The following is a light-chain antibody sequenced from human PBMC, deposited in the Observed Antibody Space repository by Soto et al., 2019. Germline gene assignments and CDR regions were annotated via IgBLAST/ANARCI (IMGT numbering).Light chain of an antibody. CDR1: SSDVGGYNY. J-gene: IGLJ2*01. CDR3: SSYAGSNNLVV. CDR2: EVS. V-gene: IGLV2-8*01. Sequence: QSALTQPPSASGSPGQSVTISCTGTSSDVGGYNYVSWYQQHPGKAPKLMIYEVSKRPSGVPDRFSGSKSGNTASLTVSGLQAEDEPDYYCSSYAGSNNLVVFGGGTKVTVL.